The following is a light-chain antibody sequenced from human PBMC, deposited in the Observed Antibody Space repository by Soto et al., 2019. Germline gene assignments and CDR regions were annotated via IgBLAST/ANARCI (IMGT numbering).Light chain of an antibody. CDR2: ATS. CDR3: QQYYSWPRT. J-gene: IGKJ2*01. V-gene: IGKV1-16*01. CDR1: QAITKY. Sequence: DIQMTQSPSSLSASVGDRVTITCRASQAITKYLAWFQQKPGKAPRSLICATSRLQIGVPSRFSDSGSGTDFTLTISSLQPDDFATYYCQQYYSWPRTFGQGTKLE.